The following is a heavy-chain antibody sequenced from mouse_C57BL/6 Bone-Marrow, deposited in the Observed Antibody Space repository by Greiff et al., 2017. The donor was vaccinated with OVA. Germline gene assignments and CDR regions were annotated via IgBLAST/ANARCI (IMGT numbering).Heavy chain of an antibody. J-gene: IGHJ1*03. CDR2: INPGSGGT. Sequence: QVQLQQSGAELVRPGTSVKVSCKASGYAFTNYLIEWVQQRPGQGLEWIGVINPGSGGTNYNEKITGQAKLTADKSSSTAYMQLSSLTSEDSAVYFCARDDGSIRYIDVWGTGTTVTVSS. D-gene: IGHD1-1*01. CDR3: ARDDGSIRYIDV. CDR1: GYAFTNYL. V-gene: IGHV1-54*01.